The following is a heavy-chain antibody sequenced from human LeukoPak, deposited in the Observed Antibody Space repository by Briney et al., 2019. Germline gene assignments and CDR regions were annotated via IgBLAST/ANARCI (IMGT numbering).Heavy chain of an antibody. V-gene: IGHV4-38-2*02. J-gene: IGHJ3*02. D-gene: IGHD3-22*01. CDR2: IYHSGST. CDR3: ARDLDYYDSSGYDYNSAFDI. CDR1: GYSISSGYY. Sequence: SETLSLTCTVSGYSISSGYYWGWIRQPPGKGLEWIGSIYHSGSTYYNPSLKSRVTMSVDTSKNQFSLKLSSVTAADTAVYYCARDLDYYDSSGYDYNSAFDIWGQGTMVTVSS.